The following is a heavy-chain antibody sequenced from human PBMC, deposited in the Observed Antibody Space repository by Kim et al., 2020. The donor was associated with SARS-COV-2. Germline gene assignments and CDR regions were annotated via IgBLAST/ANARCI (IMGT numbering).Heavy chain of an antibody. CDR1: GGSISSYY. CDR2: IYSTGRT. V-gene: IGHV4-4*07. Sequence: SETLSLTCTVSGGSISSYYWSWIRQPAGKGLEWIGRIYSTGRTDYNPSLKSRVTMSMDTSKNQFSLKLSDVTAADTAVYYCARREAGSEYFDSWGQCT. CDR3: ARREAGSEYFDS. D-gene: IGHD1-26*01. J-gene: IGHJ4*02.